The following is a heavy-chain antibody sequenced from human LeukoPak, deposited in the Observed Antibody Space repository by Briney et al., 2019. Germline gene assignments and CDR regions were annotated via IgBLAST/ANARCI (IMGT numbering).Heavy chain of an antibody. Sequence: SETLSLTCAVYGGSFSGYYWSWIRQPPGKGLEWIGEINHSGSTNYNPSLKSRVTISVDTSKNQFSLKLSSVTAADTAVYYCARGGTTGIYYYYYYMDVWGKGTTVTVSS. J-gene: IGHJ6*03. D-gene: IGHD1-1*01. CDR3: ARGGTTGIYYYYYYMDV. CDR1: GGSFSGYY. V-gene: IGHV4-34*01. CDR2: INHSGST.